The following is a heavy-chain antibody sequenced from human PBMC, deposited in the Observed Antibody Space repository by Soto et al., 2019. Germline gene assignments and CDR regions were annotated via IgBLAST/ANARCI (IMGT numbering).Heavy chain of an antibody. CDR1: GFTFSSYG. V-gene: IGHV3-30*18. CDR2: ISYDGSNK. CDR3: AKDRHGYSYGYNDY. D-gene: IGHD5-18*01. Sequence: GGSLRLSCAASGFTFSSYGMHWVRQAPGKGLEWVAVISYDGSNKYYADSVKGRFTISRDNSKNTLYLQMNSLRAEDTAVYYCAKDRHGYSYGYNDYWGQGTLGTVSS. J-gene: IGHJ4*02.